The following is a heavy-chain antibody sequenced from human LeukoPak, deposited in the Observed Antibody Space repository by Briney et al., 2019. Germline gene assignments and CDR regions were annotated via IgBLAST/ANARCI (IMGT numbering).Heavy chain of an antibody. D-gene: IGHD2-2*01. CDR3: AKDRVVVPAALDYFDC. J-gene: IGHJ4*02. CDR2: ISGSGGST. V-gene: IGHV3-23*01. CDR1: GFTFSNYA. Sequence: GGSLRLSCAASGFTFSNYAMSWVRQAPGKGLEWVSTISGSGGSTYYADSVKGQFTISRDNSKNTMFLQMNSLRDEDTAVYYCAKDRVVVPAALDYFDCWGQGTLVTVSS.